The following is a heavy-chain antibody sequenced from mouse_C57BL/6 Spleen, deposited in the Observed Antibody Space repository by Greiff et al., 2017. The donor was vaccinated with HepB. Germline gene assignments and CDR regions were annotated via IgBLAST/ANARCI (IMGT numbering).Heavy chain of an antibody. CDR1: GYTFTDYN. D-gene: IGHD2-4*01. CDR2: INPNNGGT. Sequence: EVQLQQSGPELVKPGASVKIPCKASGYTFTDYNMDWVKQSHGKSLEWIGDINPNNGGTIYNQKFKGKATLTVDKSSSTAYMELRSLTSEDTAVYYCARTPSDYVSFDYWGQGTTLTVSS. J-gene: IGHJ2*01. V-gene: IGHV1-18*01. CDR3: ARTPSDYVSFDY.